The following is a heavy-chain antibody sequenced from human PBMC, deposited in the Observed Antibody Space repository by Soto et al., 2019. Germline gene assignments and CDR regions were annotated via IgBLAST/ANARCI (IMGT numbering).Heavy chain of an antibody. CDR3: ARGNWNYYYGFDV. CDR1: EFTLDKYY. Sequence: QAGGSLRLSCAASEFTLDKYYMTWVRQAPGKGPEWVANIKPDGSEQYYVDSVKGRFTISRDNANNSLYLQMNSLRAEDTAVYFCARGNWNYYYGFDVWGQGTTVTVSS. V-gene: IGHV3-7*01. J-gene: IGHJ6*02. CDR2: IKPDGSEQ. D-gene: IGHD1-20*01.